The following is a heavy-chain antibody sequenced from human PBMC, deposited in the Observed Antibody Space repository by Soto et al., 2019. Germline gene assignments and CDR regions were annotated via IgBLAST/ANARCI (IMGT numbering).Heavy chain of an antibody. CDR2: ISYDGTNK. Sequence: GGSLRLSCAASGFSFSISPMHWVRQAPGRGPEWVALISYDGTNKFYADSVKGRFTISRDNSKSTLYLQVDSLRPEDAAVYYCARDPKTSGGQHWAFNYFDSWGQGTLVTVSS. D-gene: IGHD7-27*01. J-gene: IGHJ4*02. V-gene: IGHV3-30-3*01. CDR1: GFSFSISP. CDR3: ARDPKTSGGQHWAFNYFDS.